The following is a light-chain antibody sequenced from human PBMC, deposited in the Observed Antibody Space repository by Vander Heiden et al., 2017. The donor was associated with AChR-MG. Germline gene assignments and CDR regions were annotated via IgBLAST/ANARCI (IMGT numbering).Light chain of an antibody. CDR1: TSNIGSET. V-gene: IGLV1-44*01. J-gene: IGLJ3*02. CDR2: SDY. CDR3: AAWDDSLNGWV. Sequence: QSVLTQPRSASGTPGQRVSISCSGSTSNIGSETVNWYRQLPGTAPKLLIYSDYQRPSGVPDRFSGSKSGTSASLDISGLQSEDEADYYCAAWDDSLNGWVFGGGTKLTVL.